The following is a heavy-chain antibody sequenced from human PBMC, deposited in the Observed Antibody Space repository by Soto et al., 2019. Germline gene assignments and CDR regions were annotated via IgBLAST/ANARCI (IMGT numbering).Heavy chain of an antibody. CDR1: GYTFTSYY. Sequence: ASVKVSCKASGYTFTSYYMHWVRQAPGQGLEWMGIINPSGGSTSYAQKFQGRVTMTRDTSTSTVYMELSSLRSEDTAVYYCASHPSYYDFWSGYYPFDYWGQGTLVTVSS. D-gene: IGHD3-3*01. V-gene: IGHV1-46*03. CDR3: ASHPSYYDFWSGYYPFDY. J-gene: IGHJ4*02. CDR2: INPSGGST.